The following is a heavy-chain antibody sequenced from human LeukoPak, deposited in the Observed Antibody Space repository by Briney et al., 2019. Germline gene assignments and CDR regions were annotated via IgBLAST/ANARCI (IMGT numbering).Heavy chain of an antibody. D-gene: IGHD6-13*01. CDR3: ARVSAAGTLSLDY. J-gene: IGHJ4*02. Sequence: SVTLSLICTVSGGSIRNYYWSWIRQPPGKGLEWIGYIFYSGSTNFNPSLKSRVTISADTSKNQFSLKLSSVTAADTAVYYCARVSAAGTLSLDYWGQGTLVTVSS. V-gene: IGHV4-59*07. CDR2: IFYSGST. CDR1: GGSIRNYY.